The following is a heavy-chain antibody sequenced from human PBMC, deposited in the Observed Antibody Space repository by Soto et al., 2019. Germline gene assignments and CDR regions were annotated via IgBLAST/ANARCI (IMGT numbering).Heavy chain of an antibody. Sequence: DSVKVSCKGSGYTFTSYGISWVRQAPGHGLEWIGWMSAYNGNTNYAGKLHGRVTMTKDTATTTACVVISSQSSDGTALYYCARGPPWIRLSLHRDHFAYRGQRTPVPVSS. CDR3: ARGPPWIRLSLHRDHFAY. CDR1: GYTFTSYG. CDR2: MSAYNGNT. J-gene: IGHJ4*02. V-gene: IGHV1-18*01. D-gene: IGHD5-18*01.